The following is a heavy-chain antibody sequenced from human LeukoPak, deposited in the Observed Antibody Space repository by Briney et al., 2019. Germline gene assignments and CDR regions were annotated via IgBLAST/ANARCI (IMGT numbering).Heavy chain of an antibody. CDR3: ARGGAAAGTFYVDY. J-gene: IGHJ4*02. V-gene: IGHV4-4*07. CDR1: GGSISSYY. CDR2: IYTSGST. D-gene: IGHD6-13*01. Sequence: PSETLSLTCTVSGGSISSYYWSWIRQPAGKGLEWIGRIYTSGSTNYNPSLKSRVTMSVDTSKNQFSLKLSSVTAADTAVYYCARGGAAAGTFYVDYWGQGTLVTVSS.